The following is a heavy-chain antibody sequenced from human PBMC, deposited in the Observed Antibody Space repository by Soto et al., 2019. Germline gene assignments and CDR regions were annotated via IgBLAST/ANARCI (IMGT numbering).Heavy chain of an antibody. CDR3: ASIYDYGDYDDAFDI. Sequence: PGGSLRLSCAASGFTFSSYWMHWVRQAPGKGLVWVSRINSDGSSTSDADSVKGRFAISRDNAKNTLYLQMNSLRAEDTAVYYCASIYDYGDYDDAFDIWGQGTMVTVSS. V-gene: IGHV3-74*01. CDR2: INSDGSST. CDR1: GFTFSSYW. D-gene: IGHD4-17*01. J-gene: IGHJ3*02.